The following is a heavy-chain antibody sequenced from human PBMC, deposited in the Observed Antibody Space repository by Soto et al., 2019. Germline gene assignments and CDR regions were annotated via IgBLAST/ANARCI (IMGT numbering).Heavy chain of an antibody. D-gene: IGHD3-22*01. Sequence: GGSLRLSCAASGFTFSSYGMHWVRQAPGKGLEWVAVIWYDGSNKYYADSVKGRFTISRDNSKNTLYLQMNSLRAEDTAVYYCARGYYDSSGSFDYWGQGTLVTVSS. CDR2: IWYDGSNK. J-gene: IGHJ4*02. V-gene: IGHV3-33*01. CDR3: ARGYYDSSGSFDY. CDR1: GFTFSSYG.